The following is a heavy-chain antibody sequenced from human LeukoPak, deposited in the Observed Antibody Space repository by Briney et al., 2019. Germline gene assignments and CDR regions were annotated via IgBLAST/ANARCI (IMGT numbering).Heavy chain of an antibody. D-gene: IGHD3-3*01. CDR2: IIPILGIA. J-gene: IGHJ6*02. CDR1: GGTFSSYA. V-gene: IGHV1-69*04. Sequence: GASVKVSCKASGGTFSSYAISWVRQAPGQGLEWMGRIIPILGIANYAQKFQGRVTITADKSTSTAYMELSSLRSEDTAVYYCARWVGRRDYDFWSGYYYYYGMDVWGQGTTVTVSS. CDR3: ARWVGRRDYDFWSGYYYYYGMDV.